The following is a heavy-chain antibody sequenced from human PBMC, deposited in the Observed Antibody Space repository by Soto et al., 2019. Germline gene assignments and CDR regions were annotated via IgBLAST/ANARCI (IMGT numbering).Heavy chain of an antibody. CDR3: ARGGEVGVAGSAAFDM. V-gene: IGHV1-46*01. CDR2: INPGSGAA. D-gene: IGHD3-3*01. J-gene: IGHJ3*02. Sequence: QVQLVQSGAEVKKPGASVKISCTASGYTVTTHYMHWVRQAPGRGLEWMGAINPGSGAAKYTQTCRARVTMTRDTSTNTVCMEMSALRSEDTAVFYCARGGEVGVAGSAAFDMWGQGTMVTVSS. CDR1: GYTVTTHY.